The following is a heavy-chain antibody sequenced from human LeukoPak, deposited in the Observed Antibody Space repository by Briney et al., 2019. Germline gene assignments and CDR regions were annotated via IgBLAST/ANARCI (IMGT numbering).Heavy chain of an antibody. CDR3: AREDGYCSGGNCYSYFDS. V-gene: IGHV3-7*01. J-gene: IGHJ4*02. D-gene: IGHD2-15*01. CDR1: GFTFSHFW. CDR2: IKKTGSET. Sequence: GGSLRLSCAASGFTFSHFWMSWVRQAPGKGLEWVAYIKKTGSETYYVDSVKGRFTITRDNTRNSLFLQMYSLRAEDTAMYFCAREDGYCSGGNCYSYFDSWGQGTLVTVSS.